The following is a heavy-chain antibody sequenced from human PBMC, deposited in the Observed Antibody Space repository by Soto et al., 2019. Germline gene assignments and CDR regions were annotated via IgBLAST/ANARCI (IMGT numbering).Heavy chain of an antibody. V-gene: IGHV4-38-2*02. Sequence: SETLSLTCSVSGFAISRGYYWSWVRQPPGKGLEWIGSIYPSVSSYHNPSLATRLGLSIDTSKNQFTLNLTSVTAADTALYFCAREKVGTTFFDNWGQGIQVTVSS. CDR3: AREKVGTTFFDN. D-gene: IGHD1-1*01. CDR2: IYPSVSS. CDR1: GFAISRGYY. J-gene: IGHJ4*02.